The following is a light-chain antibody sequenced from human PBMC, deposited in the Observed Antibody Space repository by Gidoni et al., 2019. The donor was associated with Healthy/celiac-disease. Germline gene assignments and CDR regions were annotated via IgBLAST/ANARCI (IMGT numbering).Light chain of an antibody. V-gene: IGKV1-39*01. Sequence: DIQMTQSPSSLSASVGDRVTITCRASQSLSSYLNWYQQKPGKAPKLLIYAASSLQSGVPSRFSGSGSGTDFTVTISSLQPEDFATYYCQQSYSTPLFTFGPGTKVDIK. CDR1: QSLSSY. CDR3: QQSYSTPLFT. J-gene: IGKJ3*01. CDR2: AAS.